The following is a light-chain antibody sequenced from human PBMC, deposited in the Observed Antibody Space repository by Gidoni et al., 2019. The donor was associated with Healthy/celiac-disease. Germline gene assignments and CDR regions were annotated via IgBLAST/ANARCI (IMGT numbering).Light chain of an antibody. CDR1: SSDVGGYNY. V-gene: IGLV2-14*03. J-gene: IGLJ3*02. CDR3: SSHTSSSTLEGV. CDR2: DVS. Sequence: QSALTQPASVSGSPGQSITISCTGTSSDVGGYNYVSWYQHHPGKAPKLMIYDVSNRPSGVSNRFSGSKSGNTASLTISGLQAEDEADYYCSSHTSSSTLEGVFGGGTKLTVL.